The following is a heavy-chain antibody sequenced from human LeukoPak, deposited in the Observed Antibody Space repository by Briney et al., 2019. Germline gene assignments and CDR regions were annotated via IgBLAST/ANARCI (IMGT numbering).Heavy chain of an antibody. CDR3: ARSVPLGYCSSTSCYTPNWFDP. Sequence: PSXTLSLTCAVSGYSISSGYYWGRIRQPRGKGLEWIGSIYDSGSSYYNPALKSRVTISVDTSKNQFSLKLSNVTAADTAVYYCARSVPLGYCSSTSCYTPNWFDPWGQGTLVTVSS. D-gene: IGHD2-2*02. J-gene: IGHJ5*02. CDR2: IYDSGSS. V-gene: IGHV4-38-2*01. CDR1: GYSISSGYY.